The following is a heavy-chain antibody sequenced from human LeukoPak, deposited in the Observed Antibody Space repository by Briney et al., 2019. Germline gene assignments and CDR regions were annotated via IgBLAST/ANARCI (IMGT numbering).Heavy chain of an antibody. CDR3: ARSLRYFDKYYFDY. CDR2: INHSGST. Sequence: PSETLSLTCAVYGGSFSGYYWSWIRQPLGKGLEWIGEINHSGSTNYNPSLKSRVTISVDTSKNQFSLKLSSVTAADTAVYYCARSLRYFDKYYFDYWGQGTLVTVSS. D-gene: IGHD3-9*01. J-gene: IGHJ4*02. V-gene: IGHV4-34*01. CDR1: GGSFSGYY.